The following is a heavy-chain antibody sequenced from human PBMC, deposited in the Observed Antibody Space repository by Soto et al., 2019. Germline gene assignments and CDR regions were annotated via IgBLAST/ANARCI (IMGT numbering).Heavy chain of an antibody. CDR2: VDPKDSYT. Sequence: ESLSISCKSSGFTFTSYWINWVRQMPGKGLEWMGRVDPKDSYTNYSPSFQGHVTISPDKSVSTAYLKWSSLKASDTAIYYCARHKSGGGSYPFDYWGQGTLVTVSS. D-gene: IGHD2-21*01. CDR1: GFTFTSYW. CDR3: ARHKSGGGSYPFDY. V-gene: IGHV5-10-1*01. J-gene: IGHJ4*02.